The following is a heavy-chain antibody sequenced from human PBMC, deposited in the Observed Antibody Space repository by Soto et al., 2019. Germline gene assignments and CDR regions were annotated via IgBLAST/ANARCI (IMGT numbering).Heavy chain of an antibody. CDR1: GGTFSSYA. J-gene: IGHJ6*02. Sequence: SVKVSCKASGGTFSSYAISWVRQAPGQGLEWMGGIIPIFGTANYAQKFQGRVTITADESTSTAYMELSSLRSEDTAVYYCARVSYSNGYYYYGMDVWGQGTTVTVSS. CDR3: ARVSYSNGYYYYGMDV. V-gene: IGHV1-69*13. D-gene: IGHD4-4*01. CDR2: IIPIFGTA.